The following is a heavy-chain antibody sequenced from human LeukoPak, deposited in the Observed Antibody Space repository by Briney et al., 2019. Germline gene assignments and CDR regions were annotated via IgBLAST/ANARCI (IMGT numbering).Heavy chain of an antibody. D-gene: IGHD5-18*01. Sequence: SETLSLTCTVSGGSISSYYWSWIRQPPGKGLEWIGYIYYSGTTNYNPSLKSRVTISIDTSGNQFSLKLSSVTSADTAVYYCARADGYSYWFDPWGQGTLVTVSS. V-gene: IGHV4-59*01. CDR1: GGSISSYY. CDR3: ARADGYSYWFDP. J-gene: IGHJ5*02. CDR2: IYYSGTT.